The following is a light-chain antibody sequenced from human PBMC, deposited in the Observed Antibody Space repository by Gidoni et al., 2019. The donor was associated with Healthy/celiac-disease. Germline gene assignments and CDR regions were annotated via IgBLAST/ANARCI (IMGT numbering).Light chain of an antibody. CDR2: YKSYSDK. CDR3: MIWHSSAWV. J-gene: IGLJ3*02. V-gene: IGLV5-45*03. CDR1: SGINVGTYR. Sequence: QAVLTQPSSHSASPGASASITCTLRSGINVGTYRIYWYQQKPGSPPQYLLRYKSYSDKQQGSGVPSRFSGSKDASANAVILLISGLQSEDEADYYCMIWHSSAWVFGGGTKLTVL.